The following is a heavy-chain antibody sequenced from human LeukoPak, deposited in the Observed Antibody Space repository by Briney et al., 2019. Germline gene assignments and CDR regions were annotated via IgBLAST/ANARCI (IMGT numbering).Heavy chain of an antibody. J-gene: IGHJ4*02. D-gene: IGHD2-15*01. V-gene: IGHV3-64D*09. CDR3: VKGLNPRTYCSGGSCYLFDY. CDR2: ISSNGVAT. CDR1: GFTFSGYT. Sequence: GGSLRLSCSASGFTFSGYTMHWVRHAAGKGLEYVSAISSNGVATYYADSVKGRFTISRDNSKNTLYLQMSSLRAEDTAVYYCVKGLNPRTYCSGGSCYLFDYWGQGTLVTVSS.